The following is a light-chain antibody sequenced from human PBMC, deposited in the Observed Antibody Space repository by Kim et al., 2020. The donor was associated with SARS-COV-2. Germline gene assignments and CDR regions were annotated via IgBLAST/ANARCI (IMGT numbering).Light chain of an antibody. J-gene: IGLJ7*01. Sequence: QAVVTQEPSLTVSPGGTVTLTCGSSTGAVTSGHYPYWFQQKPGQAPRTLIYDTSNRHSWTPARFSGSLLGGKAALTLSGAQPEDEAEYYCLVSYSGAHYVFGGGSQLSDL. CDR3: LVSYSGAHYV. CDR1: TGAVTSGHY. V-gene: IGLV7-46*01. CDR2: DTS.